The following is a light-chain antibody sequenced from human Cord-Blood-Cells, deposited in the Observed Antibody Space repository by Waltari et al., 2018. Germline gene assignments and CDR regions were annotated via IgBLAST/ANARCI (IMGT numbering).Light chain of an antibody. Sequence: EIVMTQSPATLSLSPGERATLSCRASQSVSSSYLSWYQQKPGQAPRLLIYGASTRSTGIPARFSGCVAGPDFTLTISSLQPKDFAVYYCQQDYNLPYTFGQGTKLEIK. V-gene: IGKV3D-7*01. CDR3: QQDYNLPYT. CDR1: QSVSSSY. J-gene: IGKJ2*01. CDR2: GAS.